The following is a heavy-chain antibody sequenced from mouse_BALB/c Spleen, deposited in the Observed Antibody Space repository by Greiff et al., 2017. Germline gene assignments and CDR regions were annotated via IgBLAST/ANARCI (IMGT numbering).Heavy chain of an antibody. Sequence: EVQRVESGGGLVQPGGSLKLSCAASGFTFSSYGMSWVRQTPDKRLELVATINSNGGSTYYPDSVKGRFTISRDNAKNTLYLQMSSLKSEDTAMYYCARDTLTGYFDYWGQGTTLTVSS. CDR3: ARDTLTGYFDY. D-gene: IGHD4-1*01. V-gene: IGHV5-6-3*01. CDR2: INSNGGST. J-gene: IGHJ2*01. CDR1: GFTFSSYG.